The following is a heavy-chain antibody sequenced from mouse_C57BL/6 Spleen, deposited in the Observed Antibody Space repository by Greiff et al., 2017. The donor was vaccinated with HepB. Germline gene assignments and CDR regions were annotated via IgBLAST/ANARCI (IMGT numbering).Heavy chain of an antibody. Sequence: QVQLQQPGAELVKPGASVKLSCKASGYTFTSYWMHWVKQRPGQGLEWIGMIHPNSGSTNYNEKLKSKATLTVDKSSSTAYMQLSSLTSEDSAVYYCARHDGYYYYFDYWGQGTTLTVSS. V-gene: IGHV1-64*01. CDR2: IHPNSGST. J-gene: IGHJ2*01. D-gene: IGHD2-3*01. CDR3: ARHDGYYYYFDY. CDR1: GYTFTSYW.